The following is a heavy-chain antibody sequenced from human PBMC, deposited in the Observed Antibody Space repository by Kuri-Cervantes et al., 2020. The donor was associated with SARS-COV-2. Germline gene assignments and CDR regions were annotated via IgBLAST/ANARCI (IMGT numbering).Heavy chain of an antibody. CDR1: AFPFSTYS. J-gene: IGHJ4*02. CDR2: ITHSSSYI. Sequence: LSLTCAASAFPFSTYSMHWVRQAPGKGLEWVSYITHSSSYIYYADSVKGRFTISRDNAKNSLYLQMNSLRVEDTAVYYCAKDRRSLGGWSPYYFDYWGQGTLVTVSS. V-gene: IGHV3-21*06. CDR3: AKDRRSLGGWSPYYFDY. D-gene: IGHD6-19*01.